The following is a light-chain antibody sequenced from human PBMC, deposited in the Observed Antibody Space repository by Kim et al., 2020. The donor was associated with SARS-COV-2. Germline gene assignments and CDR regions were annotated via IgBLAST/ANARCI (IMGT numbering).Light chain of an antibody. CDR2: GAS. V-gene: IGKV3-15*01. CDR1: QSISSN. Sequence: ETVMTQSPATLSVSPGERATLSCRASQSISSNLAWYQQKPGQTPRLLIYGASTRATGVPARFSGSGSGTEFTLTITNLQSEDLAIYYCQQYHNWPPWTFGQGTKVDIK. J-gene: IGKJ1*01. CDR3: QQYHNWPPWT.